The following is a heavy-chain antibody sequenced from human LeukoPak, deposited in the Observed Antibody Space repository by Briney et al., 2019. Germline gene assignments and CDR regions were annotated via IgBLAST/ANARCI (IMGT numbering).Heavy chain of an antibody. CDR1: GGSFSGYY. CDR2: INHSGST. Sequence: SETLSLTCAVYGGSFSGYYWSWIRQPPGKGLEWIGEINHSGSTNYNPSLKSRVTISVDTSKNQFSLKLSSVTAADTAVYYCARGKRGYASGRVTYYYYYMDVWGKGTTVTVSS. V-gene: IGHV4-34*01. CDR3: ARGKRGYASGRVTYYYYYMDV. J-gene: IGHJ6*03. D-gene: IGHD3-10*01.